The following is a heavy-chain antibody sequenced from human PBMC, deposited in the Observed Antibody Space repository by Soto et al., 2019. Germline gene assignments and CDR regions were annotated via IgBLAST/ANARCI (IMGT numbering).Heavy chain of an antibody. CDR1: CGSIISGGYS. CDR3: ASAPIVGATNYYYYGMDV. Sequence: SETLSLTCAFSCGSIISGGYSWSWIRQPPGKGLEWIGYIYHSGSTYYNPSLKSRVTISVDRSKNQFSLKLSSVTAADTAVYYCASAPIVGATNYYYYGMDVWGQGTTVTVSS. J-gene: IGHJ6*02. D-gene: IGHD1-26*01. V-gene: IGHV4-30-2*01. CDR2: IYHSGST.